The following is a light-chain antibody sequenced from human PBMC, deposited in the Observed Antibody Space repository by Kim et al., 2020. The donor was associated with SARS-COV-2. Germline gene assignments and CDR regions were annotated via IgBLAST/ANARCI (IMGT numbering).Light chain of an antibody. J-gene: IGLJ2*01. CDR3: SSYGGNNNLI. V-gene: IGLV2-8*01. CDR2: EVT. CDR1: SSDIGGYNY. Sequence: QSALTQPPSASGSLGQSVTISCTGTSSDIGGYNYVSWYQQYAGKAPKRMIYEVTKRPSGVPNRFSGSKSGNTAFLTVSALQAEDEAGYYCSSYGGNNNLIFGGGTQLTVL.